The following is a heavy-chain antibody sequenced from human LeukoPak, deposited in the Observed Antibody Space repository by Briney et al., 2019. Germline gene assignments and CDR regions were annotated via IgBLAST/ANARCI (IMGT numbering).Heavy chain of an antibody. J-gene: IGHJ4*02. CDR3: ASEPIAAAGTTDY. Sequence: SVKVSCKASGGTFISYAISWVGQAPGQGGEWRGGIITILGTAKNAQKFQGRVTITADESTSTAYMELSSLRSEDTAVYYCASEPIAAAGTTDYWGQGTLVTVSS. D-gene: IGHD6-13*01. CDR1: GGTFISYA. CDR2: IITILGTA. V-gene: IGHV1-69*01.